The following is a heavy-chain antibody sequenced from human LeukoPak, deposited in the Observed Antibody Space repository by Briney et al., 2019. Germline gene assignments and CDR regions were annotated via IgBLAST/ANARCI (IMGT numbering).Heavy chain of an antibody. CDR3: ARPIAAAGLFDY. CDR1: GYTFTSYY. Sequence: GASVKVSCKASGYTFTSYYMHWGRQAPGQGLEWMGIINPSGGSTSYAQKFQGRVTMTRDTSTSTVYMELSSLRSEDTAVYYCARPIAAAGLFDYWGQGTLVTVSS. V-gene: IGHV1-46*01. D-gene: IGHD6-13*01. CDR2: INPSGGST. J-gene: IGHJ4*02.